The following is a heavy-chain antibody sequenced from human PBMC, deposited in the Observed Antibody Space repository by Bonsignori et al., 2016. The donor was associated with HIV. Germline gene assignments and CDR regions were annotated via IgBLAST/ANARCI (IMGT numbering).Heavy chain of an antibody. CDR1: GFSLSTSGMR. J-gene: IGHJ4*02. CDR2: IDWDDDK. CDR3: AASLGTGDLGY. D-gene: IGHD7-27*01. V-gene: IGHV2-70*04. Sequence: SGPTLVKPTQTLTLTCTFSGFSLSTSGMRVSWIRQPPGKALEWLARIDWDDDKFYRPSLKTRLTISTDTSKNQVVLTLTNVDPVDTGTYYCAASLGTGDLGYWGQGTLVTVSS.